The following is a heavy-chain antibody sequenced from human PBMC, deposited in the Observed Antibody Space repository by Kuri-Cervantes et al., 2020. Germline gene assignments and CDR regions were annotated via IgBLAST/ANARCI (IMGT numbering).Heavy chain of an antibody. J-gene: IGHJ6*02. Sequence: PGGSLRLSCAASGFTSSSHAMHWVRQAPGKGLEWVAVISYDGSNKYYADSVKGRFTISRDNSKNTLYLQMNSLRAEDTAVYYCARVGGYDPSYYYYYGMDVWGQGTTVTVSS. CDR1: GFTSSSHA. D-gene: IGHD5-12*01. CDR3: ARVGGYDPSYYYYYGMDV. V-gene: IGHV3-30-3*01. CDR2: ISYDGSNK.